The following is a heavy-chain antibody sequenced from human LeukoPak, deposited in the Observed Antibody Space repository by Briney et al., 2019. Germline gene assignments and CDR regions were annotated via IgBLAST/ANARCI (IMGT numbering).Heavy chain of an antibody. V-gene: IGHV4-38-2*02. CDR1: GYSISSGYY. CDR2: IYHRGST. J-gene: IGHJ5*02. CDR3: AGNPGITVLRGVVGRGWFDP. Sequence: SETLSLTCTVSGYSISSGYYWGWIRQPPGKGLEWIGSIYHRGSTYYNPSLKSRVTISIDTSKNQFSLKLNSVTAADTAVYYCAGNPGITVLRGVVGRGWFDPWGQGTLVTVSS. D-gene: IGHD3-10*01.